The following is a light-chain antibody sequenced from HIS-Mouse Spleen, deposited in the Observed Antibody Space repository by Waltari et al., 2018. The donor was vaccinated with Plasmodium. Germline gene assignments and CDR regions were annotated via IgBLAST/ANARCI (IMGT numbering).Light chain of an antibody. CDR1: QSVSSN. J-gene: IGKJ3*01. V-gene: IGKV3-15*01. CDR3: QQYNNWSFT. Sequence: ELVMTTSPATLSVSLGERATLSCRASQSVSSNLAWYQQKPGQAPRLLIYGASTRATGIPARFSGSGSGTEFTLTISSLQSEDFAVYYCQQYNNWSFTFGPGTKVDIK. CDR2: GAS.